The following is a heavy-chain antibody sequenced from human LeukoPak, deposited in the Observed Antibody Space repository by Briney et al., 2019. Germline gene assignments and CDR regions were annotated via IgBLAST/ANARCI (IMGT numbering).Heavy chain of an antibody. V-gene: IGHV3-30*04. J-gene: IGHJ4*02. CDR3: ARDYPYSGSYYGNFDY. Sequence: PGGSLRLSCAASGFTFSSYAMHWVRQAPGKGLEWVAVTSYDGSNKYYADSVKGRFTISRDNSKNTLYLQMNSLRAEDTAVYYCARDYPYSGSYYGNFDYWGQGTLVTVSS. CDR1: GFTFSSYA. CDR2: TSYDGSNK. D-gene: IGHD1-26*01.